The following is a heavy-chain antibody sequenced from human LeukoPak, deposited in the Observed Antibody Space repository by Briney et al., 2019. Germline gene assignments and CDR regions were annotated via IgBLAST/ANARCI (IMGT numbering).Heavy chain of an antibody. D-gene: IGHD2-15*01. J-gene: IGHJ3*02. CDR3: ARAPGYCSGGGCYLTFDI. CDR2: ISSSGSTT. V-gene: IGHV3-11*01. Sequence: GGSLRLSCAASGFTFSDYYMSWIRQAPGKGLEWVSHISSSGSTTHYADSVKGRFTISRDNVKNSLDLQMSSLRAEDTAVYYCARAPGYCSGGGCYLTFDIWGQGTMVTVSS. CDR1: GFTFSDYY.